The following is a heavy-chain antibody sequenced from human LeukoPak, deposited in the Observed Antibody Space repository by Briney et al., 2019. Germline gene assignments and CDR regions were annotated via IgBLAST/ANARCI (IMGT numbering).Heavy chain of an antibody. CDR2: IIPILGIA. Sequence: SVKVSCKASGGTLSSYAISWVRQAPGQGLEWMGRIIPILGIANYAQKFQGRVTITADKSTSTAYMELSSLRSEDTAVYYCARDLPRTPDFWSGDLDYWGQGTLVTVSS. J-gene: IGHJ4*02. CDR3: ARDLPRTPDFWSGDLDY. V-gene: IGHV1-69*04. CDR1: GGTLSSYA. D-gene: IGHD3-3*01.